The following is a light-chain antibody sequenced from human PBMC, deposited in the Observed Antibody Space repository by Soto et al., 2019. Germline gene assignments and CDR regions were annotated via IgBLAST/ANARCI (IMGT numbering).Light chain of an antibody. CDR1: QNINEK. Sequence: EIVMTQSPATLSVSPGERATLSCRASQNINEKLAWFQQKPSQPPSLLIIGASVTASGGPARFSGSGSGTDFTLTISSLRPEDFAVYYCQQHNDWPPFTFGPGTKVDIK. CDR3: QQHNDWPPFT. V-gene: IGKV3-15*01. CDR2: GAS. J-gene: IGKJ3*01.